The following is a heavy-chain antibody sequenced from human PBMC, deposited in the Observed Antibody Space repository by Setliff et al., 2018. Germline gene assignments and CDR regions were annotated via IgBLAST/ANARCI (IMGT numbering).Heavy chain of an antibody. CDR1: GFSVGSTY. CDR2: ATTSGTYS. Sequence: LRLSCVASGFSVGSTYMTWVRQAPGKGLEWVSTATTSGTYSYYADSVKGRFTISRDDSKNTLYLQMSSLRAEDTAVYYCAKPTTVTTTHYYYYMDVWGKGTTVTVSS. V-gene: IGHV3-23*01. CDR3: AKPTTVTTTHYYYYMDV. J-gene: IGHJ6*03. D-gene: IGHD4-4*01.